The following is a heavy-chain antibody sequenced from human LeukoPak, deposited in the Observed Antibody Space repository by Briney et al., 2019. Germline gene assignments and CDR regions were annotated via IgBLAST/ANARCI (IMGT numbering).Heavy chain of an antibody. J-gene: IGHJ4*02. Sequence: SETLSLTCTVSGGSISSSSYYWGWIRQPPGKGLEWIGSIYHSGSTYYNPSLKSRVTISVDTSKNQFSLKLSSVTAADTAVYYCARAPSLWFGEDWGQGTLVTVSS. V-gene: IGHV4-39*07. D-gene: IGHD3-10*01. CDR3: ARAPSLWFGED. CDR1: GGSISSSSYY. CDR2: IYHSGST.